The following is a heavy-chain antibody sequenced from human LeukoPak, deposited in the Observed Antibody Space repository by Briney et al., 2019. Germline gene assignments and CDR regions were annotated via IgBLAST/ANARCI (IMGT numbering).Heavy chain of an antibody. Sequence: GGPLRLSCAASGFTFSSYSMNWVRQAPGKGLEWVSSISSSSSYIYYADSVKGRFTISRDNAKNSLYLQMNSLRAEDTAVYYCARSRWLVPDYWGQGTLVTVSS. D-gene: IGHD6-19*01. CDR1: GFTFSSYS. V-gene: IGHV3-21*01. CDR3: ARSRWLVPDY. J-gene: IGHJ4*02. CDR2: ISSSSSYI.